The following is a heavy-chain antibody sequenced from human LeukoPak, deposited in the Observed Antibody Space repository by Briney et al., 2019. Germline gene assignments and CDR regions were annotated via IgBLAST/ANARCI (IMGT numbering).Heavy chain of an antibody. CDR3: VRDGDGYNFDY. V-gene: IGHV3-74*01. J-gene: IGHJ4*02. CDR2: IKGDGSYT. D-gene: IGHD5-24*01. Sequence: PGGSLRLSCAASGCTFSRYWMHWVRQAPGKGLEWVSRIKGDGSYTNYADSVKGRFTISRDNAKNTLNLQMNSLRAEDTAVYYCVRDGDGYNFDYWGQGTLVTVSS. CDR1: GCTFSRYW.